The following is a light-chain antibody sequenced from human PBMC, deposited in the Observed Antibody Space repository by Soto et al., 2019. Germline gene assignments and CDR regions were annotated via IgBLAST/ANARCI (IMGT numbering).Light chain of an antibody. V-gene: IGLV1-36*01. CDR2: YDD. CDR3: AAWDDSLNGYV. CDR1: SSNIGNNA. Sequence: QSVLTQPPSVSEAPRQRVTISCSGSSSNIGNNAVNWYQQLPGKAPKLLIYYDDLLPSGVSDRFSGSKSGTSASLAISGLQSEDEADYYCAAWDDSLNGYVFXTGTKATVL. J-gene: IGLJ1*01.